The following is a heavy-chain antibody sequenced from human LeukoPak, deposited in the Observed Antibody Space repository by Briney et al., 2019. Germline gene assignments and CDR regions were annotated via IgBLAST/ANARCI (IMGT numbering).Heavy chain of an antibody. J-gene: IGHJ4*02. V-gene: IGHV4-34*01. CDR3: ARRLRFGAGIDY. CDR1: GASFSGFY. D-gene: IGHD3-10*01. CDR2: ITHSVST. Sequence: SETLSLTCAVYGASFSGFYWSWIRQSPGKGLEWIGEITHSVSTNYNPSLKSRVTISVDTSKNQFSLKLSSVTAADTAVYYCARRLRFGAGIDYWGQGTLVTVSS.